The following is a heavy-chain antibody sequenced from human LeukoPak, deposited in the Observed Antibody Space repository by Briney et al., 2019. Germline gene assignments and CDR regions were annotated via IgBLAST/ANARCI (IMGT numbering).Heavy chain of an antibody. Sequence: SETLSLTCAVYGGSFSGYYWSWIRQPPGKGLEWIGEINHSGSTNYNPSLKSRVTISVDTSKNQFSLKLSSVTAADTAVYYCARSADGDYYWFDPWGRGTLVTVSS. D-gene: IGHD4-17*01. V-gene: IGHV4-34*01. CDR3: ARSADGDYYWFDP. CDR1: GGSFSGYY. J-gene: IGHJ5*02. CDR2: INHSGST.